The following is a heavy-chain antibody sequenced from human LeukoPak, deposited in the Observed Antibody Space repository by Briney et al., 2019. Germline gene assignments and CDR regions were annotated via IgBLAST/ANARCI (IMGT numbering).Heavy chain of an antibody. CDR3: ATGVLHWFGELFRH. V-gene: IGHV3-23*01. CDR1: GFTFTSYA. D-gene: IGHD3-10*01. Sequence: TGGSLRLSCAASGFTFTSYAMSWVRQAPGKGLEWVSVISGGSGSSTYYADSVQGRFIISRDNSKNTVYLQMNSLSAEDTAVYYCATGVLHWFGELFRHWGQGTLVTVSS. J-gene: IGHJ1*01. CDR2: ISGGSGSST.